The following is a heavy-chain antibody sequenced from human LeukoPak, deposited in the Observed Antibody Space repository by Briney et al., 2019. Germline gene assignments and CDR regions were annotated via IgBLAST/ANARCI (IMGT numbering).Heavy chain of an antibody. J-gene: IGHJ4*02. CDR2: ISSSSSYI. V-gene: IGHV3-21*01. D-gene: IGHD3-9*01. CDR3: AVVPDYDILTGPDPNDY. CDR1: GFTFSSYS. Sequence: GGSLRLSCAASGFTFSSYSMNWARQAPGKGLEWVSSISSSSSYIYYADSVKGRFTISRDNAKNSLYLQMNSLRAEDTAVYYCAVVPDYDILTGPDPNDYWGQGTLVTVSS.